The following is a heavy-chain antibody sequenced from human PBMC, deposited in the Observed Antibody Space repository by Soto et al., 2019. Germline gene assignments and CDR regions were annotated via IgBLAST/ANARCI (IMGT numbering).Heavy chain of an antibody. CDR2: IKSKTDGGTT. CDR3: TTDAQYSSGWRGDFDV. J-gene: IGHJ3*01. D-gene: IGHD6-19*01. Sequence: EVQLVESGGGLVKPGGSLRLSCAASGFTFSNAWMNWVRQAPGKGLEWVGRIKSKTDGGTTDYAAPVKGRFTISRDDSKNTLYLQMNSLKIEDTAVYYCTTDAQYSSGWRGDFDVWGQGTMVTVSS. V-gene: IGHV3-15*07. CDR1: GFTFSNAW.